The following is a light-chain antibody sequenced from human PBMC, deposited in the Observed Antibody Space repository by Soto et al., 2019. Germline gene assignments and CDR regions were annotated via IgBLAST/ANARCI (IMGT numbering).Light chain of an antibody. CDR2: GAS. J-gene: IGKJ1*01. Sequence: EIVMTQSPATLSVSPGERATLSCRASQSVRSNLAWYQQKPGQTPRLLIYGASTRATGIPARFSGSGSGTEFTLTISSLQSEDFAVYYCQQHNSWRTFGQGTKVDIK. CDR3: QQHNSWRT. CDR1: QSVRSN. V-gene: IGKV3-15*01.